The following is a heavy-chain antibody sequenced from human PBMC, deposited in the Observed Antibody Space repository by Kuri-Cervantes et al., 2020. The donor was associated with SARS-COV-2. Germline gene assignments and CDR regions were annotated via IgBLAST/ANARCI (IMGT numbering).Heavy chain of an antibody. D-gene: IGHD2-2*01. CDR3: ARVPQWGSTIQKNWYFDL. CDR2: IFYSGGS. J-gene: IGHJ2*01. CDR1: GGSLSTYY. V-gene: IGHV4-59*01. Sequence: SETLSLTCAVSGGSLSTYYWSWIRQPPGKGLEWIANIFYSGGSSYNPSLKSRVTISADTSKNEFSLNLKSVTAADTAVYYRARVPQWGSTIQKNWYFDLWGRGTLVTVSS.